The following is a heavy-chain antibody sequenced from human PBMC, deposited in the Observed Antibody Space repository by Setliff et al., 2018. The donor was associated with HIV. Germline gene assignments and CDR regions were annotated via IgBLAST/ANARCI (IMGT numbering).Heavy chain of an antibody. CDR3: ARGGGGLSGSYSGFDY. J-gene: IGHJ4*02. CDR1: GYTFTTYA. V-gene: IGHV1-3*01. CDR2: INAGNGNT. Sequence: ASVKVSCKASGYTFTTYAIHWVRQAPGQGLEWMGWINAGNGNTKYSQKFQGRVTITRDTSASTAYMELRSLRSEDTAVYYCARGGGGLSGSYSGFDYWGQGTLVTVSS. D-gene: IGHD1-26*01.